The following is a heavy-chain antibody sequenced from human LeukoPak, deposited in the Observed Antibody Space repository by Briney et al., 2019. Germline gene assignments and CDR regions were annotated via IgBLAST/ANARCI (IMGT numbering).Heavy chain of an antibody. CDR2: IYYSGST. J-gene: IGHJ4*02. D-gene: IGHD6-6*01. CDR3: ARSGGARSSWTFDY. Sequence: SETLSLTCTVSGGSISSSSYYWGWIRQPPGKGLEWIGSIYYSGSTYYNPSLKSRVTISVDTSKNQFSLKLSSVTAADTAVYYCARSGGARSSWTFDYWGQGTLVTVSS. V-gene: IGHV4-39*07. CDR1: GGSISSSSYY.